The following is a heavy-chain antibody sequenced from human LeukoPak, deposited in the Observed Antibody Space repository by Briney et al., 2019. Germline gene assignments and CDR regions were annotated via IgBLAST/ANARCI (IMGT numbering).Heavy chain of an antibody. V-gene: IGHV4-31*11. J-gene: IGHJ4*02. CDR1: NDSISSVGYD. D-gene: IGHD3-10*01. CDR3: ARTPSRTRVFDY. CDR2: IYHSGST. Sequence: SQTLSLTCAVSNDSISSVGYDWSSIRQNPGWGLEFIGYIYHSGSTYYNPSLKRPITISMDTSENQFYLRLTAVTAADSAIYYCARTPSRTRVFDYWGQGTLVTVSS.